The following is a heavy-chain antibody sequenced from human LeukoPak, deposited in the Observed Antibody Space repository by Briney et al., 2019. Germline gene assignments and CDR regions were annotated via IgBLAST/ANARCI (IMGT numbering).Heavy chain of an antibody. CDR1: GGSINSYY. D-gene: IGHD4-23*01. CDR2: IYYSGST. Sequence: SETLSLTCTVSGGSINSYYWIWIRQPPGKGLEWIGYIYYSGSTNYNPSLKSRVTISVDTSKNQFSLKLSSVTAADTAVYYCARVADYGGTYWGQGTLVTVSS. V-gene: IGHV4-59*12. J-gene: IGHJ4*02. CDR3: ARVADYGGTY.